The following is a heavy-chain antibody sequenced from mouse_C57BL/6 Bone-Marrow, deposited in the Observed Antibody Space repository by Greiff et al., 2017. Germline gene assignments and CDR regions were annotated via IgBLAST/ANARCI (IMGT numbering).Heavy chain of an antibody. D-gene: IGHD1-1*01. J-gene: IGHJ2*01. CDR3: ATITTVVAHYIDY. V-gene: IGHV1-7*01. CDR1: GYTFTSYW. Sequence: QVQLQQSGAELAKPGASVKLSCKASGYTFTSYWMHWVKQRPGQGLEWIGDINPSSGYTKYNQKFKDKATLTVDKSSSTAYMQLSSLTYEDSAVYYCATITTVVAHYIDYWGQGTTLTVSS. CDR2: INPSSGYT.